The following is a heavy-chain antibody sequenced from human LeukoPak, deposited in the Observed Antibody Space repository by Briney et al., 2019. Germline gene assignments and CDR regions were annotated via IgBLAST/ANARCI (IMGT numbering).Heavy chain of an antibody. CDR2: INHSGST. J-gene: IGHJ6*03. Sequence: SETLSLTCAVYGGSFSGYYWSWIRQPPGKGLEWIGEINHSGSTNYNPSLKSRVTISVDTSKNQFSLTLSSVTAPDTAVYYCARGGSGWNYYYYYMDVWGKGTTVTISS. D-gene: IGHD6-19*01. CDR1: GGSFSGYY. V-gene: IGHV4-34*01. CDR3: ARGGSGWNYYYYYMDV.